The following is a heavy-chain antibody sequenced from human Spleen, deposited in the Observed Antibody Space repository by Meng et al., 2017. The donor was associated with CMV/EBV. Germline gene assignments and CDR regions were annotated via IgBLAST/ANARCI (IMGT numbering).Heavy chain of an antibody. V-gene: IGHV3-30*04. CDR1: GFTFSSYA. D-gene: IGHD6-13*01. J-gene: IGHJ6*02. Sequence: GGSLRLSCAASGFTFSSYAMHWVRQAPGKGLEWVAVISYDGSNKYYADSVKGRFTISRDNSKNTLYLQMNSLRAEDTAVYYCARDTHSSSWYLTQFYYGMDVWGQGTTVTVSS. CDR2: ISYDGSNK. CDR3: ARDTHSSSWYLTQFYYGMDV.